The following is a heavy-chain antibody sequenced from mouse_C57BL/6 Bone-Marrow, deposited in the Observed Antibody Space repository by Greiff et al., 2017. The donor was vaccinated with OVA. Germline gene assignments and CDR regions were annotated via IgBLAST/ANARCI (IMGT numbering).Heavy chain of an antibody. D-gene: IGHD2-1*01. V-gene: IGHV5-6*02. Sequence: EVMLVESGGDLVKPGGSLKLSCAASGFTFSSYGMSWVRQTLDKRLEWVATISSGGSYTYYPDSVKGRFTISRDNAKNTLYLQMSSLKSEDTAMYYCASNYVDYYAMDYWGQGTSVTVSS. CDR2: ISSGGSYT. CDR1: GFTFSSYG. J-gene: IGHJ4*01. CDR3: ASNYVDYYAMDY.